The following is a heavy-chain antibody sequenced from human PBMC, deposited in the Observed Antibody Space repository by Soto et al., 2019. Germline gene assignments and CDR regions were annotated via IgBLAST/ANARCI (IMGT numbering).Heavy chain of an antibody. D-gene: IGHD3-22*01. CDR2: ISCSCGST. V-gene: IGHV3-23*01. CDR1: GFTFSSYA. J-gene: IGHJ4*02. CDR3: ATEGYDSSEPEPQGNDY. Sequence: SLRLSCAASGFTFSSYAMSWLRQAPGKGLEWVLSISCSCGSTYYADSVKGRFTICRDNSKNTRYLQMNSLRAEDTAVYYCATEGYDSSEPEPQGNDYWGQGTL.